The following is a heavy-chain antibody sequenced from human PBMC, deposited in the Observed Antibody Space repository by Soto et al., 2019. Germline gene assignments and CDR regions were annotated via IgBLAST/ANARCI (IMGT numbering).Heavy chain of an antibody. CDR3: AREGCTNGVCPRAFDY. CDR2: ISYDGSNK. D-gene: IGHD2-8*01. CDR1: GFTFSSYA. J-gene: IGHJ4*02. V-gene: IGHV3-30-3*01. Sequence: QVQLVESGGGVGQPGRSLRLSCAASGFTFSSYAMHWVRQAPGKGLEWVAVISYDGSNKYYADSVKGRFTISRDNSKNKLYLHMNSLRAEDTAVYYCAREGCTNGVCPRAFDYWGQGPLVTVSS.